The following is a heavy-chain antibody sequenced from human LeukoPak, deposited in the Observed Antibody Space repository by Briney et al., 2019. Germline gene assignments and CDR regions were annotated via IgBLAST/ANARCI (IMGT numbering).Heavy chain of an antibody. V-gene: IGHV3-49*03. J-gene: IGHJ4*02. CDR1: GFTFGDYA. CDR3: TRNIWCDY. CDR2: IRSKPYGGTT. D-gene: IGHD4/OR15-4a*01. Sequence: PGRSLRLSCTASGFTFGDYAMSWFRQAPGKGLEWVGFIRSKPYGGTTEYAASVKGRFTISRDEPKSIAYLQMHSLKTEDTAVYYCTRNIWCDYWGQGTLVTVSS.